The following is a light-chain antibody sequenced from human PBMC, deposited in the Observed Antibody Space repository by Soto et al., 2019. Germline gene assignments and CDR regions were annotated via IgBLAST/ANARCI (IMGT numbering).Light chain of an antibody. CDR1: QTISTY. Sequence: PITQSPCPLSASVGDGVTITCRARQTISTYLNWYQQKPGKAPKLLIYAASSLQSGVPSRFSGSGSGTDFTLTINSLQPEDFATYYCQQSYSATRTFGQGTKVDFK. V-gene: IGKV1-39*01. CDR2: AAS. J-gene: IGKJ1*01. CDR3: QQSYSATRT.